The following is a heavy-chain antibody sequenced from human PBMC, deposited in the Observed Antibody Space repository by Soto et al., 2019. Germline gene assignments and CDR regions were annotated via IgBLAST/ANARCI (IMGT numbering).Heavy chain of an antibody. V-gene: IGHV4-34*02. CDR2: VNHSGTT. CDR3: ARMGPVLGQ. J-gene: IGHJ4*02. D-gene: IGHD3-16*01. CDR1: GGSFNGFF. Sequence: QVQVQQWGAGLLKPSETLSLSCSVSGGSFNGFFWSWIRQPPGKGLEWIGDVNHSGTTKYSPALKSRVTMSADTSKNLFFLNLTSVTAADTAVYYCARMGPVLGQWGQGSLVTVSS.